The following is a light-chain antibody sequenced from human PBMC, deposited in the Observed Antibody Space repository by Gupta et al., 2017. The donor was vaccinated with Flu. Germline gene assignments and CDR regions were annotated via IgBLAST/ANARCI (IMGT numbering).Light chain of an antibody. J-gene: IGKJ1*01. CDR3: LQHKNYPWT. CDR2: AAS. CDR1: QDIRND. V-gene: IGKV1-17*01. Sequence: GDRVTITCRASQDIRNDLGWYQQQPGRAPKRLIYAASTLQSGVPPRFTGSGSGTEFTLTISSLQPEDFAIYYCLQHKNYPWTFGQGTRVEV.